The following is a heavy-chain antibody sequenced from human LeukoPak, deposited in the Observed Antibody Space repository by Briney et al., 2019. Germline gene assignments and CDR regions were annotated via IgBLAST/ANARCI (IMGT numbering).Heavy chain of an antibody. CDR1: GGTFSSYA. V-gene: IGHV1-69*13. CDR3: AKSLSRVPAAIDY. Sequence: GASVKVSCKASGGTFSSYAISWVRQAPGQGLEWMGGIIPIFGTANYAQKFQGRVTITADESTSTAYMELSSLRAEDTAVYYCAKSLSRVPAAIDYWGQGTLVTVSS. D-gene: IGHD2-2*02. CDR2: IIPIFGTA. J-gene: IGHJ4*02.